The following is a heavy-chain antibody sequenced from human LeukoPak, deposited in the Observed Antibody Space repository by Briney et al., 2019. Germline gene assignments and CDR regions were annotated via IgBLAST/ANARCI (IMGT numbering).Heavy chain of an antibody. J-gene: IGHJ4*02. V-gene: IGHV4-59*01. D-gene: IGHD4-17*01. Sequence: SETLSLTCTVSGGSISSYYWSWIRQPAGKGLEWIGYIYYSGSTNYNPSLKSRVTISVDTSKNQFSLKLSSVTAADTAVYYCARGGGYGDYETFDYWGQGTLVTVSS. CDR2: IYYSGST. CDR1: GGSISSYY. CDR3: ARGGGYGDYETFDY.